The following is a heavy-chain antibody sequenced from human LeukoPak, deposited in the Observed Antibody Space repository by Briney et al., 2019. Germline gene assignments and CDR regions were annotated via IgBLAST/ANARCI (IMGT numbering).Heavy chain of an antibody. J-gene: IGHJ4*02. Sequence: GGSLRLSCAASGFTFDDYGMSWVRQAPGKGLVWVSRINSDGSSTRYADSAKGRFTISRDHAKNTLYLQMNSLRAEDTAVYYCARGTVFDYWGQGTLVTVSS. CDR2: INSDGSST. CDR3: ARGTVFDY. V-gene: IGHV3-74*01. CDR1: GFTFDDYG. D-gene: IGHD4-17*01.